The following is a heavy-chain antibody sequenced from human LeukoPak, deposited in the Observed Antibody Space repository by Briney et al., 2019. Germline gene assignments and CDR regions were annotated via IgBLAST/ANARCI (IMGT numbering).Heavy chain of an antibody. CDR2: IYPDDSDT. Sequence: RESLQISCKGSGYHFTSYWLGWVRQMPGKGLEWMGLIYPDDSDTRYSPSFQGQVTISADKSISTAYLQWSTLRASDTAIYYCARHSYDSSDFHYMDVWGKGTTVTISS. V-gene: IGHV5-51*01. J-gene: IGHJ6*03. CDR3: ARHSYDSSDFHYMDV. CDR1: GYHFTSYW. D-gene: IGHD3-22*01.